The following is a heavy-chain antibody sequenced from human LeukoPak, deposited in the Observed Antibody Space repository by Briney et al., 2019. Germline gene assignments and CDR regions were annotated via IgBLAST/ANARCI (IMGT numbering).Heavy chain of an antibody. J-gene: IGHJ6*03. Sequence: PSETLSLTCTVSGGSISSYYWSWIRQPPGKGLEWIGYIYTSGSTNYNPSPKSRVTISVDTSKNQFSLKLSSVTAADTAVYYCARHYYDSSGYYYFPSYYYYMDVWGKGTTVTVSS. CDR2: IYTSGST. V-gene: IGHV4-4*09. D-gene: IGHD3-22*01. CDR3: ARHYYDSSGYYYFPSYYYYMDV. CDR1: GGSISSYY.